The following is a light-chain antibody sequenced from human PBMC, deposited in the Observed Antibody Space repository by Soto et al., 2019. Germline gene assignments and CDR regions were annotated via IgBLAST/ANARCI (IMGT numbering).Light chain of an antibody. V-gene: IGLV2-8*01. CDR3: SSTAGNNNLV. J-gene: IGLJ3*02. CDR1: SSDVGGHNY. CDR2: EVS. Sequence: QSALTQPASVSGSPGQSITISCTGTSSDVGGHNYVSWYQHHPGKAPKLIIYEVSKRPSGVPDRFSGSKSGNTASLTVSGLQAEDEAVYYCSSTAGNNNLVFGGGTKLTVL.